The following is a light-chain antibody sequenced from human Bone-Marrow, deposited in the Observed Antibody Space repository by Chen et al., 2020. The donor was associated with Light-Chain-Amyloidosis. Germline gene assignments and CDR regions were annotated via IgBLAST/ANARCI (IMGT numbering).Light chain of an antibody. CDR3: QVWDRSSDRPV. J-gene: IGLJ3*02. V-gene: IGLV3-21*02. CDR2: DDS. Sequence: SSVLTQPSSVSLAPGQTATLACGGNNIGSTSVHWYQQTPGQAPLLVVYDDSDRPSGIPERLSGSNSGNTATLTISRVEAGDEADYYCQVWDRSSDRPVFGGGTKLTVL. CDR1: NIGSTS.